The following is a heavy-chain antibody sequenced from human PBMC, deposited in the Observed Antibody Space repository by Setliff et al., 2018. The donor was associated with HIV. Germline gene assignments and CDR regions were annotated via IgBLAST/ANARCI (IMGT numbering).Heavy chain of an antibody. Sequence: SETLSLTCSVSGASISRSAYYWGWIRQPPGKGLEWIGTISYSGSTYYNPSLKSRVTISVDASKKQFSLSLTSVTAADTAVYYCARYYYDRSGSSAPYYFMDVW. J-gene: IGHJ6*03. CDR3: ARYYYDRSGSSAPYYFMDV. CDR2: ISYSGST. V-gene: IGHV4-39*07. D-gene: IGHD3-22*01. CDR1: GASISRSAYY.